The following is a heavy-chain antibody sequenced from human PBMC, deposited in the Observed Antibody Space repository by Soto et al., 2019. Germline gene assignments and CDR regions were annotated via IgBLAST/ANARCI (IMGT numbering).Heavy chain of an antibody. CDR1: GYSFTSYW. CDR3: ATPFSSYDFWSGYDAFDI. V-gene: IGHV5-10-1*01. J-gene: IGHJ3*02. Sequence: GESLKISCKGSGYSFTSYWISWVRQMPGKGLEWMGRIDPSDSYTNYSPSFQGHVTISADKSISTAYLQWSSLKASDTAMYYCATPFSSYDFWSGYDAFDIWGQGTMVTV. D-gene: IGHD3-3*01. CDR2: IDPSDSYT.